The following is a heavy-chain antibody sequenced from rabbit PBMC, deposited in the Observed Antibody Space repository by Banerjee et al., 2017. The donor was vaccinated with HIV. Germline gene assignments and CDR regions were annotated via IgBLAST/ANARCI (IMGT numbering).Heavy chain of an antibody. CDR3: ARPDSYDDYGDHTTPYYFNF. D-gene: IGHD2-1*01. CDR1: GFDFSSYT. CDR2: IDPVFGTK. J-gene: IGHJ4*01. V-gene: IGHV1S7*01. Sequence: QSVEESGGGLVQPGGSLKLSCKASGFDFSSYTMTWVRQAPGKGLEWIGYIDPVFGTKYYANCVNDRFTISSHNAQNTLYLQLNSLTSADTATYFCARPDSYDDYGDHTTPYYFNFWGQGTLVTVS.